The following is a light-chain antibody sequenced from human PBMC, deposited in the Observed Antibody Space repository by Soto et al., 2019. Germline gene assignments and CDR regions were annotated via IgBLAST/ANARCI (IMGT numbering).Light chain of an antibody. CDR2: EAS. J-gene: IGKJ1*01. CDR1: QSVRSY. V-gene: IGKV3-11*01. Sequence: EIVLTQSPATLSLSPGERATLSCRASQSVRSYLVWYQQKPGQAPRLLMYEASSRATGIPARCSGGGSGTDFTLTISSLEPEDSAVYYCQQCTNWPWTFGQGTKVEIK. CDR3: QQCTNWPWT.